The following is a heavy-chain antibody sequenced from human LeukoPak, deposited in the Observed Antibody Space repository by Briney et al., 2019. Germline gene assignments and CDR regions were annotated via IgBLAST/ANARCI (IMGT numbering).Heavy chain of an antibody. D-gene: IGHD2-8*02. CDR2: INGDGTRT. CDR3: VRETDCTGGDCYLSHWFDP. Sequence: GGFLRLSCAASEFTFNKYWMHWVRQAPGKGLVWVSRINGDGTRTDYVDSVKGRFTISRDNAKNTVNLQMNSLREEDTAVYYCVRETDCTGGDCYLSHWFDPWGQGTLVTVSS. J-gene: IGHJ5*02. V-gene: IGHV3-74*01. CDR1: EFTFNKYW.